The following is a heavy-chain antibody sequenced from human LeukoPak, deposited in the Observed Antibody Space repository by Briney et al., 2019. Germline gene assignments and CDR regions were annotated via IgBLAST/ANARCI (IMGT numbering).Heavy chain of an antibody. CDR3: ARALNGYYYYGMDV. V-gene: IGHV3-30*04. D-gene: IGHD2-8*01. Sequence: GRSLRLSCAASGFTFSSYAMHWVRHAPGKGLEWVAVISYDGSNKYYADSVKGRFTISRDNSKNTLYLQMNSLRAEDTAAYYCARALNGYYYYGMDVWGQGTTVTVSS. CDR2: ISYDGSNK. CDR1: GFTFSSYA. J-gene: IGHJ6*02.